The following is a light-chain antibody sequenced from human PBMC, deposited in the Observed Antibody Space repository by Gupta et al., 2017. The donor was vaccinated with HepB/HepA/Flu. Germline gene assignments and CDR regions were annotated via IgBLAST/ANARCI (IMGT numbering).Light chain of an antibody. Sequence: QATLTQPASGSGSPGKSVSISCTGPPSTIGGFDLVSWYQQHPGKAPRLMIYEVPKRPSGVSTRFSGSRSGNTASLTISGLQAEDEADYYCCSYGGSGTFVIFGGGTILTVL. J-gene: IGLJ2*01. V-gene: IGLV2-23*02. CDR2: EVP. CDR3: CSYGGSGTFVI. CDR1: PSTIGGFDL.